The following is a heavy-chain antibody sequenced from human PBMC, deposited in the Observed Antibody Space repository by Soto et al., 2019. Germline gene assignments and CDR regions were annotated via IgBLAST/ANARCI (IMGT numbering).Heavy chain of an antibody. J-gene: IGHJ4*02. D-gene: IGHD5-12*01. CDR3: AFIGEMATLAPFDY. CDR1: GFTFSSYS. V-gene: IGHV3-21*01. CDR2: ISSSSSYI. Sequence: PGGSLRLSCAASGFTFSSYSMNWVRQAPGKGPEWVSSISSSSSYIYYADSVKGRFTISRDNAKNSLYLQMNSLRAEDTAVYYCAFIGEMATLAPFDYWGQGTLVTVSS.